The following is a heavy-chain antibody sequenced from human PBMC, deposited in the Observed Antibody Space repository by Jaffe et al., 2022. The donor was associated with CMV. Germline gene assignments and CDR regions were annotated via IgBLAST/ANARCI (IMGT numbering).Heavy chain of an antibody. D-gene: IGHD3-22*01. Sequence: EVQLVESGGGLVQPGGSLRLSCAASGFTFSSYDMHWVRQATGKGLEWVSAIGTAGDTYYPGSVKGRFTISRENAKNSLYLQMNSLRAGDTAVYYCARGHYYDSSGWLWDIWGQGTMVTVSS. CDR3: ARGHYYDSSGWLWDI. CDR2: IGTAGDT. CDR1: GFTFSSYD. V-gene: IGHV3-13*01. J-gene: IGHJ3*02.